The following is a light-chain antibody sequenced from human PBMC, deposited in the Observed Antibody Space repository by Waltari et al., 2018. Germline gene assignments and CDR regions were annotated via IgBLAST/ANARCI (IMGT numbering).Light chain of an antibody. CDR1: QDFDSS. Sequence: DIQMTQSPLSLSASVGDSVTISCRASQDFDSSLALFQQKPWKAPKSLIYEASNLQTGVPSRFSGSGSGTDFTLTISSLQPEDFATYYCHQYDSYPLTFGGGTRVEIK. V-gene: IGKV1-16*01. CDR2: EAS. CDR3: HQYDSYPLT. J-gene: IGKJ4*01.